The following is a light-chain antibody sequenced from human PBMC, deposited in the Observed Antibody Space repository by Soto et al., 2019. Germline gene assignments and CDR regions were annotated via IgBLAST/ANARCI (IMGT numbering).Light chain of an antibody. Sequence: QSALTQPASVSGSPGQSIAISCTGTSSDVGTYNYVSWYQQHPGKAPKLMIYEVGNRPSGVSDRFSGSKSGNTASLTISRLQAEDEADYYCSSYTSSSTYVFGTGTKLTVL. CDR1: SSDVGTYNY. J-gene: IGLJ1*01. CDR2: EVG. CDR3: SSYTSSSTYV. V-gene: IGLV2-14*01.